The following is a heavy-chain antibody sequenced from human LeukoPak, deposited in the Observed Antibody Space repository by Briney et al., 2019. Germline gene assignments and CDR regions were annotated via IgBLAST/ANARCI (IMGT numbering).Heavy chain of an antibody. CDR2: ISGSGGST. V-gene: IGHV3-23*01. Sequence: GGSLRLSCAASGFTFSSYSMSWVRQAPGKGLEWVSAISGSGGSTYYADSVKGRFTISRDNSKNTLYLQMNSLRAEDTAVYYCAKGRSMVRGVIDYWGQGTLVTVSS. CDR1: GFTFSSYS. CDR3: AKGRSMVRGVIDY. D-gene: IGHD3-10*01. J-gene: IGHJ4*02.